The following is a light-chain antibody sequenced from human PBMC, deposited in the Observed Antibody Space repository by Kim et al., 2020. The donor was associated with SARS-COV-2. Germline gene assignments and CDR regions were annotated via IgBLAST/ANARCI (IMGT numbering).Light chain of an antibody. V-gene: IGLV2-18*02. CDR2: EVS. CDR3: SSWGGSNNWV. Sequence: QSALTQPPSVSGSPGQSVTISCTGTRSDVGSYNRVSWYQQSPGTAPKLMIYEVSNRPSGVPDRFSGSKSGNTASLTVSGLQAEDEADYYCSSWGGSNNWVFGGGTKLTVL. CDR1: RSDVGSYNR. J-gene: IGLJ3*02.